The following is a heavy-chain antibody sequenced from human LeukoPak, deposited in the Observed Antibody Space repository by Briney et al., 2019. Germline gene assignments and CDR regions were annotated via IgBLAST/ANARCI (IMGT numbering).Heavy chain of an antibody. V-gene: IGHV4-59*08. J-gene: IGHJ6*02. CDR3: ARHGLGKTYYDFWSGYLDV. Sequence: PSETLSLTCTVSGGSISSYYWSWIRQPPGKGLGWIGYIYYSGSTNYNPSLKSRVTISVDTSKNQFSLKLSSVTAADTAVYYCARHGLGKTYYDFWSGYLDVWGQGTTVTVSS. CDR1: GGSISSYY. CDR2: IYYSGST. D-gene: IGHD3-3*01.